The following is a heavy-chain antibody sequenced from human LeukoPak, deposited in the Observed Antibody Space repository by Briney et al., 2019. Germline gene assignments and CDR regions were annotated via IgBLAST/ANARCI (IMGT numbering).Heavy chain of an antibody. Sequence: PSETLSLTCTVSGVSISSYYWSWIRQPPGKGLEWIGYISYSGSTNYNPSLKSRVTISVDTSKNQFSLKLSSVTAADMAVYYCARASRSGYYPHFDDWGQGTRVTVSS. J-gene: IGHJ4*02. CDR1: GVSISSYY. D-gene: IGHD3-3*01. CDR2: ISYSGST. V-gene: IGHV4-59*01. CDR3: ARASRSGYYPHFDD.